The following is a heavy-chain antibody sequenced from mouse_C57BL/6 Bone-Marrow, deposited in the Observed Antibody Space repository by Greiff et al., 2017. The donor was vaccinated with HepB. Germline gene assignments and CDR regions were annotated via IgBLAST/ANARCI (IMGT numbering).Heavy chain of an antibody. Sequence: QVQLQQSGPELVKPGASVKISCKASGYAFSSSWMNWVKQRPGKGLEWIGRIYPGDGDTNYNGKFKGKATLTADKSSSTAYMQLSSLTSEDSAVYFCARLRYDFDYWGQGTTLTVSS. CDR3: ARLRYDFDY. CDR2: IYPGDGDT. CDR1: GYAFSSSW. D-gene: IGHD2-3*01. V-gene: IGHV1-82*01. J-gene: IGHJ2*01.